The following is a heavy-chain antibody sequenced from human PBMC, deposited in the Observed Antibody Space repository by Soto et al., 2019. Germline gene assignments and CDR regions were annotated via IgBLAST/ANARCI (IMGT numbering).Heavy chain of an antibody. CDR2: IKTDGSII. Sequence: EVQLVESGGGLVQPGGSLRLSCAASGFSFSSYWMHWVSQAPGKGLVWVSRIKTDGSIITYADSVKGRFTISRDNAKNTLYLQMNTLRAEDTAVYYCARVGQGAWYFDLWCRGTLVTVSS. CDR3: ARVGQGAWYFDL. D-gene: IGHD1-26*01. CDR1: GFSFSSYW. V-gene: IGHV3-74*01. J-gene: IGHJ2*01.